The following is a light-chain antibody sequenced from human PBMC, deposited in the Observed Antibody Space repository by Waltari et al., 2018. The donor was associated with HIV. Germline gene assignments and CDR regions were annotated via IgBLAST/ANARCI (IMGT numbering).Light chain of an antibody. J-gene: IGKJ2*01. Sequence: DIVMTQSPDSLTVSLGERATINCKSSQSVLYSSNNESYLTWYQQKPGQPPKLLIYWASTRESGVPDRFSGSGSGTDFTLTISSLQAEDVAVYYCQQYYSTPYTFGQGTKLRI. V-gene: IGKV4-1*01. CDR2: WAS. CDR1: QSVLYSSNNESY. CDR3: QQYYSTPYT.